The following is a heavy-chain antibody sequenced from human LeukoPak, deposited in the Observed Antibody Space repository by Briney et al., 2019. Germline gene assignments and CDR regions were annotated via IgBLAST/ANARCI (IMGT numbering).Heavy chain of an antibody. CDR3: ARVDTVGTVNPFY. D-gene: IGHD5-12*01. Sequence: ASVKVSCKTSGYTFSAFYIHWVRQVPGEGLEWMGWLRPDTGATNFAQNFLGRVTMTGDTSISTAYMELSRLRPDDTAVYYCARVDTVGTVNPFYWGQGTLVTVSS. V-gene: IGHV1-2*02. J-gene: IGHJ4*02. CDR1: GYTFSAFY. CDR2: LRPDTGAT.